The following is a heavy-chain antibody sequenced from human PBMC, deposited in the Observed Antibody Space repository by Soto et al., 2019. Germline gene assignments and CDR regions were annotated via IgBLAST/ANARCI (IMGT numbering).Heavy chain of an antibody. J-gene: IGHJ4*02. Sequence: ESGGGVVQPGRSLRLSCAASGFTFSSYAMHWVRQAPGKGLEWVAVISYDGSNKYYADSVKGRFTISRDNSKNTLYLQMNSLRAEDTAVYYCAREEVDTMVRGVTSHFDYWGQGTLVTVSS. D-gene: IGHD3-10*01. V-gene: IGHV3-30-3*01. CDR3: AREEVDTMVRGVTSHFDY. CDR1: GFTFSSYA. CDR2: ISYDGSNK.